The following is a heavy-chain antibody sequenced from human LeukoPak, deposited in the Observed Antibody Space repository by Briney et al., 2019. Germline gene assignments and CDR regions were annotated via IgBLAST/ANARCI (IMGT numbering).Heavy chain of an antibody. Sequence: SETLSLTCAVYGGSFSGYYWSWIRQPPGKGLEWIGEINHSGSTNYNPSLKSRVTISVDTSKNQFSLKLSSVTAADTAVYYCARAKYYDFWSGYSYYFDYWGQGTLVTVSS. J-gene: IGHJ4*02. CDR2: INHSGST. D-gene: IGHD3-3*01. CDR3: ARAKYYDFWSGYSYYFDY. CDR1: GGSFSGYY. V-gene: IGHV4-34*01.